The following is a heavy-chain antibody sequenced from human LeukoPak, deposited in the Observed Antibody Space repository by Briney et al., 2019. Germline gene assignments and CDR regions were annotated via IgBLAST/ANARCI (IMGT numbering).Heavy chain of an antibody. CDR3: ARDSGYSYGYQVVDY. Sequence: GGSLRLSCAASGFTFSSYGMHWVRQAPGKGLEWVAVIWYDGSNKYYADSVKGRFTISRDNSKNTLYLQMNSLRAEDTAVYYCARDSGYSYGYQVVDYWGQGTLVTVSS. CDR1: GFTFSSYG. J-gene: IGHJ4*02. CDR2: IWYDGSNK. D-gene: IGHD5-18*01. V-gene: IGHV3-33*01.